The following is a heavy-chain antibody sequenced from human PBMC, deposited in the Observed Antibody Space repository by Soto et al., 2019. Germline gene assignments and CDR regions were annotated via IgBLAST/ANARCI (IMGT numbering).Heavy chain of an antibody. Sequence: GGSLRLSCAASGFTFSSYAMSWVRQAPGKGLEWVSAISGSGGSTYYADSVKGRFTISRDNSKNTLYLQMNSLRAEDTAVYYCAKDQNVLLWFGESKPYFDYWGQGTLVTVSS. CDR2: ISGSGGST. CDR3: AKDQNVLLWFGESKPYFDY. D-gene: IGHD3-10*01. V-gene: IGHV3-23*01. CDR1: GFTFSSYA. J-gene: IGHJ4*02.